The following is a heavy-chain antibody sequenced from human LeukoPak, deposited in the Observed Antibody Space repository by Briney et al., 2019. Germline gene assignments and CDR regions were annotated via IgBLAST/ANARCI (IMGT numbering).Heavy chain of an antibody. Sequence: GGSLRLSCTASGFTFHTYWMSWVRQAPGKGLEWVANIKEDGSEKYCVDSVKGRFTISRDNAKTPLYLQMNSLRAEDTAVYYCARDARPPYYYYYYMDVWGKGTTVTVSS. CDR2: IKEDGSEK. J-gene: IGHJ6*03. CDR1: GFTFHTYW. CDR3: ARDARPPYYYYYYMDV. V-gene: IGHV3-7*01.